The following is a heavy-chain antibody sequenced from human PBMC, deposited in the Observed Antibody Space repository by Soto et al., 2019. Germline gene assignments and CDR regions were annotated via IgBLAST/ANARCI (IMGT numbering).Heavy chain of an antibody. Sequence: EGQLLESGGGWVQPGGSLSLSGEASGLPFSSSAMSWFRQAPGKGLDWVSAISGNGDTTYYADSVKGRFTISRDISKNTLYLQMNSLRAEDTAVYYCAKIRGYDLGSTTFQHWGQGTLVTVSS. J-gene: IGHJ1*01. CDR2: ISGNGDTT. CDR1: GLPFSSSA. D-gene: IGHD5-12*01. CDR3: AKIRGYDLGSTTFQH. V-gene: IGHV3-23*01.